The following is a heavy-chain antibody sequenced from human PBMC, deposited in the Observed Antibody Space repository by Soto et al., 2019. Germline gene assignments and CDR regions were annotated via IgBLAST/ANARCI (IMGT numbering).Heavy chain of an antibody. Sequence: EVQLVETGGGLIQPGGSLRLSCLASGFSVTTNYIIWVRQPPGKGLEWVSTTFTGGSTHYADSVKGRFSISRDNSKNTVYLHMSNMRVEDTAVYYCAKKPPGSIQGWAFGMDVWGQGTTVSVSS. D-gene: IGHD1-26*01. CDR3: AKKPPGSIQGWAFGMDV. CDR2: TFTGGST. CDR1: GFSVTTNY. V-gene: IGHV3-53*02. J-gene: IGHJ6*02.